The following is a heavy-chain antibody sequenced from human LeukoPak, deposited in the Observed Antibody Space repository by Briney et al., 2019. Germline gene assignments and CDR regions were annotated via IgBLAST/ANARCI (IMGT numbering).Heavy chain of an antibody. J-gene: IGHJ4*01. CDR1: GYTFSGYY. D-gene: IGHD6-6*01. CDR2: IMPNIHAT. V-gene: IGHV1-2*02. Sequence: ASVKVPCKASGYTFSGYYIHWLRQAPGQGGERMEWIMPNIHATNYAQKFQGRLTITTDTPISTAYIELTSLRSDDTAVYYCAGSIASSGQMPHDYWGQGTLVTVSS. CDR3: AGSIASSGQMPHDY.